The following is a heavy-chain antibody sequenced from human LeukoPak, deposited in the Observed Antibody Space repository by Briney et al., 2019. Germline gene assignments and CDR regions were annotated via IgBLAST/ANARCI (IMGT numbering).Heavy chain of an antibody. V-gene: IGHV4-34*01. Sequence: SETLSLTCAVYGGSFSGYYWSWIRQPPGKGLEWVGEINHSGSTNYNPSLKSRVTISVDTSKNQFSLKLSSVTAADTAVYYCARGLAVADYWGQGTLVTVSS. CDR2: INHSGST. CDR1: GGSFSGYY. J-gene: IGHJ4*02. CDR3: ARGLAVADY. D-gene: IGHD6-19*01.